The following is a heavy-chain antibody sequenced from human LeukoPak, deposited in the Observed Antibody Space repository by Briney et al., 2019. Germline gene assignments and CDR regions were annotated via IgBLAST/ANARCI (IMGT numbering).Heavy chain of an antibody. Sequence: ASVKVSCKASGYTFTSYGISWVRQAPGQGLEWMGWISAYNGNTNYAQKLQGRVTMTTDTSTSTAYMELRSLRSDDTAVYYCARVAYYGSWSSCFDPWGQGTLVTVSS. V-gene: IGHV1-18*04. J-gene: IGHJ5*02. CDR3: ARVAYYGSWSSCFDP. D-gene: IGHD3-10*01. CDR1: GYTFTSYG. CDR2: ISAYNGNT.